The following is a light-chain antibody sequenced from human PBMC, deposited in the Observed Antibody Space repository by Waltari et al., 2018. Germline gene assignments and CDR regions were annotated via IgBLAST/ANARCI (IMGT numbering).Light chain of an antibody. J-gene: IGLJ2*01. CDR1: KLGDKN. CDR2: ADS. Sequence: SYEVTQPPSVSVSPGQTASITCSGDKLGDKNVCWYQQKPGQSPVLVIHADSKRPSGIPERISGSNSGNTATLTISGTQAMDAADYYCQAWDSNIGVFGGGTKLTVL. V-gene: IGLV3-1*01. CDR3: QAWDSNIGV.